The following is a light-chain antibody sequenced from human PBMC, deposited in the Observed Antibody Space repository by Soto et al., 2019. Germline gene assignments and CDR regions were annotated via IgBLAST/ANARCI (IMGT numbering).Light chain of an antibody. CDR3: QTWGTGVVV. Sequence: QSVLTQSPPASASLGASVKLTCTLASRHSNYAIAWHQQQPEKGPRFLLKLNSDGSHSKGDGIPDRFSGSSSGAERYLTISSLQSEDEGDYYCQTWGTGVVVFGGGTKLTVL. V-gene: IGLV4-69*01. CDR1: SRHSNYA. CDR2: LNSDGSH. J-gene: IGLJ2*01.